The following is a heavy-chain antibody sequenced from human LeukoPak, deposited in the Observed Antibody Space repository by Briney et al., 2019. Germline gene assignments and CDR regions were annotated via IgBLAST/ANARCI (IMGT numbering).Heavy chain of an antibody. CDR3: ARAYYYDSSGYDAFDI. CDR2: VYPGDSDT. D-gene: IGHD3-22*01. J-gene: IGHJ3*02. Sequence: GESLKISCKGSGYSFTSYWIGWVRQMPGKGLEWMGIVYPGDSDTKYSPSFQGRVTISADKSISTAYLQWSSLKASDTAMYYCARAYYYDSSGYDAFDIWGQGTMVTVSS. CDR1: GYSFTSYW. V-gene: IGHV5-51*01.